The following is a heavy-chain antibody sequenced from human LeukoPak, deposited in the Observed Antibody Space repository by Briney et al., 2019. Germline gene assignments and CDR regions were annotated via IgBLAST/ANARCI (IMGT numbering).Heavy chain of an antibody. V-gene: IGHV3-11*01. D-gene: IGHD6-19*01. CDR2: ISSSGSTI. J-gene: IGHJ6*02. Sequence: GGSLRLSCAASGFTFSDYYMSWIRQAPGKGLEWVSYISSSGSTIYYADSVKGRFTISRDNAKNSLYLQMKSLRAEDTAVYYCAGSGYSSGWYDRYYYYGMDVWGQGTTVTVSS. CDR1: GFTFSDYY. CDR3: AGSGYSSGWYDRYYYYGMDV.